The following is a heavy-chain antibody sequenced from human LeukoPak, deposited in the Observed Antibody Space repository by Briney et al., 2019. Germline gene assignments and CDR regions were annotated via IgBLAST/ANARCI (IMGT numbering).Heavy chain of an antibody. D-gene: IGHD1-1*01. CDR2: IYTSGST. Sequence: SETLSLTCTVSGGSISSGSYYWSWIRQPAGKGLEWIGRIYTSGSTNYNPSLKSRVTISVDTSKNQFSLKLSSVTAADTAVYYCARGRYNWSDVWVFDYWGQGTLVTVSS. V-gene: IGHV4-61*02. CDR1: GGSISSGSYY. J-gene: IGHJ4*02. CDR3: ARGRYNWSDVWVFDY.